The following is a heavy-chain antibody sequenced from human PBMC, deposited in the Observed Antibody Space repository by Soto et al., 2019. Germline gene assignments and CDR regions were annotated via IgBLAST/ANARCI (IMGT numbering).Heavy chain of an antibody. J-gene: IGHJ4*02. Sequence: EVQLLESGGGLVQPGGSLRLSCAASGFTFSSYAMSWVRQAPGKGLEWVSAISGRGGSTYYADSGKGRFTISRDNSKNTLYRQMNSLRAEDTAVYYCAKEGRARGGGYFDYWGQGTLVTVSS. CDR3: AKEGRARGGGYFDY. V-gene: IGHV3-23*01. CDR1: GFTFSSYA. CDR2: ISGRGGST. D-gene: IGHD3-10*01.